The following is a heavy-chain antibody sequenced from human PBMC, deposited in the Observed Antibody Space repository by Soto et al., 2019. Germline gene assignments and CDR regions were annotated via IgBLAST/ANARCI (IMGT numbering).Heavy chain of an antibody. CDR1: GFIFSDHY. CDR3: VRNLASGGTYYIDY. J-gene: IGHJ4*02. V-gene: IGHV3-72*01. Sequence: EVQLVESGGGLVEPGGSLRLSCAASGFIFSDHYMDWVRQAPGKGLEWIGRVRDKANGYTTEYAASVRGRFTVSRDDSKNSVDLQMNSLQIEDTAMYYCVRNLASGGTYYIDYWGQGTLVTVSS. CDR2: VRDKANGYTT. D-gene: IGHD1-26*01.